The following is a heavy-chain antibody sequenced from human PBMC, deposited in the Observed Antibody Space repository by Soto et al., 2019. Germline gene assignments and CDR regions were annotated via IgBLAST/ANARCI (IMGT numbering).Heavy chain of an antibody. Sequence: PSETLSLTCTVSGGSISSSSYYWGWIRQPPGKGLEWIESIYYSGSTYYKPSLKSRVTISVDTSKNQFSLKLSSVTAADTAVYFCARHLTYDYIWGSYPPAFDYWGQGTLVTVSS. CDR1: GGSISSSSYY. V-gene: IGHV4-39*01. J-gene: IGHJ4*02. D-gene: IGHD3-16*01. CDR2: IYYSGST. CDR3: ARHLTYDYIWGSYPPAFDY.